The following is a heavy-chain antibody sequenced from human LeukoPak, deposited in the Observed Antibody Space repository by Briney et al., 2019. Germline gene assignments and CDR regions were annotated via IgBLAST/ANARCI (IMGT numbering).Heavy chain of an antibody. CDR2: IRYDGNNK. V-gene: IGHV3-30*02. D-gene: IGHD3-22*01. J-gene: IGHJ2*01. CDR1: GFTFSSYG. CDR3: AGSDTIGYLPREWDYWYFDR. Sequence: GGSLRLSCAASGFTFSSYGIHWVRQAPGKGLEWVAFIRYDGNNKYYADSVKGRFTISRDNAKNSLYLQMNSLRAEDTAVYYCAGSDTIGYLPREWDYWYFDRWGRGTLVTVSS.